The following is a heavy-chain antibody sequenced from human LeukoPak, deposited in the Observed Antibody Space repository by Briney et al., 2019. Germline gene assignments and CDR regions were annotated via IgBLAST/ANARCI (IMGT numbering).Heavy chain of an antibody. Sequence: ASVKVSCEASGYTFTSYGISWVRQAPGQGLEWMGWISAYNGNTNYAQKPQGRVTMTTDTSTSTAYMELRSLRSDDTAVYYCARYSSGYYYSNFDYWGQGTLVTVSS. CDR3: ARYSSGYYYSNFDY. J-gene: IGHJ4*02. CDR1: GYTFTSYG. D-gene: IGHD3-22*01. CDR2: ISAYNGNT. V-gene: IGHV1-18*01.